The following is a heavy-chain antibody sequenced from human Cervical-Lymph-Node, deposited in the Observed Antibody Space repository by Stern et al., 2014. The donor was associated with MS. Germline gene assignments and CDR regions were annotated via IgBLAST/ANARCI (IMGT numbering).Heavy chain of an antibody. Sequence: QLVQSGAEVRKPGSSVKVSCKASGGTFSNHAISWVRQVPGQGLEWSGGNIPMFGSASYAQKFQGTVTITAYESTNTVYMERSCLRSESSALYYCARDKEAHYFDSWGQGTLVTVSS. V-gene: IGHV1-69*01. J-gene: IGHJ4*02. CDR3: ARDKEAHYFDS. CDR1: GGTFSNHA. CDR2: NIPMFGSA.